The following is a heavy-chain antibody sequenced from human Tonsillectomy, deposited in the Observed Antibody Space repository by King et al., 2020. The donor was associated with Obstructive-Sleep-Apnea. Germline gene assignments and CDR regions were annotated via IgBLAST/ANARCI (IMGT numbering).Heavy chain of an antibody. CDR1: GFTFSSYA. CDR3: AKQGTIFGVVTEVDYYGMDV. V-gene: IGHV3-23*04. J-gene: IGHJ6*02. D-gene: IGHD3-3*01. CDR2: ISASGGRT. Sequence: VQLVESGGGLVQPGGSLRLSCAASGFTFSSYAMSWVRQAPGKGLEWVSSISASGGRTNYADSVKGRFTISRYNSKNTLDLQMNSLRAEDTAVYYCAKQGTIFGVVTEVDYYGMDVWGQGTTVTVSS.